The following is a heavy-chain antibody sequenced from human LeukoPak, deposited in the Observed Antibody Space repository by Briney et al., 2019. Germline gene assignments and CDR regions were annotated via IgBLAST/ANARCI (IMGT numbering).Heavy chain of an antibody. Sequence: PGGSLRLSCAASGFTFSSYGMHWVRQTPDKGLEWVAVISYDGSSKYYADLVKGRFTISRDNSKNTLFLQLNSLRTEDTAVYYCAKTGPKTYFDFWTGFSTLDYWGQGTLVTVSS. CDR2: ISYDGSSK. V-gene: IGHV3-30*18. J-gene: IGHJ4*02. D-gene: IGHD3-3*01. CDR1: GFTFSSYG. CDR3: AKTGPKTYFDFWTGFSTLDY.